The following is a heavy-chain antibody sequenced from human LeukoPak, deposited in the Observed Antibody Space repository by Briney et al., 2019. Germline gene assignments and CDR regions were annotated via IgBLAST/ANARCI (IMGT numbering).Heavy chain of an antibody. V-gene: IGHV1-69*06. Sequence: SVKVSCKASGGTFSSYAISWVRQAPGQGLEWMGRIIPIFGTANYAQKFQGRVTITADKSTSTAYMELSSLRSDDTAVYYCARAPGGRNNWFDPWGQGTLVTVSS. J-gene: IGHJ5*02. CDR1: GGTFSSYA. D-gene: IGHD3-16*01. CDR3: ARAPGGRNNWFDP. CDR2: IIPIFGTA.